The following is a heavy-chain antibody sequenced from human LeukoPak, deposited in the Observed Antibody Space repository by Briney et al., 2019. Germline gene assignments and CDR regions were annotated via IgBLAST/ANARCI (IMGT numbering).Heavy chain of an antibody. Sequence: ASVTVSFKASGYTFSNYYMHWVRQAPGQGLEWMGIINPSGGSTSYAQKFQGRATMTRDTSTSTVYMELSSLRSEDTAVYYCARVPRDYYDSSGYYYFDYWGQGTLVTVSS. V-gene: IGHV1-46*01. J-gene: IGHJ4*02. CDR3: ARVPRDYYDSSGYYYFDY. D-gene: IGHD3-22*01. CDR2: INPSGGST. CDR1: GYTFSNYY.